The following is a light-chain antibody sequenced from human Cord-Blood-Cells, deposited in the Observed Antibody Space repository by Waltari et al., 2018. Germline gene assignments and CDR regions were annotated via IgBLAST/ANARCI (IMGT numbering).Light chain of an antibody. CDR2: DVS. Sequence: QSALTQPASVSGSPGQSTTISCTGTNSDVGGYNNVSWYQQHPGKAPKLMIYDVSNRPSGVSNRFSGSKSGNTASLTISGLQAEDEADYYCSSYTSSSTWVFGGGTKLTVL. CDR3: SSYTSSSTWV. J-gene: IGLJ3*02. V-gene: IGLV2-14*01. CDR1: NSDVGGYNN.